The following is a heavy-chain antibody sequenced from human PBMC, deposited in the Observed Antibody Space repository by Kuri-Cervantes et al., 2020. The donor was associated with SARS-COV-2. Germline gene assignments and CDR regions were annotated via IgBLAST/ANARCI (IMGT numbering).Heavy chain of an antibody. CDR2: ISGSGGST. Sequence: GESLKISCAASGFTFSSYAMSWVRQAPGKGLEWVSAISGSGGSTYYADSVKGRFTISRDNSKNTLYLQMNSLRAEDTAVYYCAKEGLGHCSTTSCYPDSWGQGTLVTVPS. D-gene: IGHD2-2*03. J-gene: IGHJ5*01. V-gene: IGHV3-23*01. CDR3: AKEGLGHCSTTSCYPDS. CDR1: GFTFSSYA.